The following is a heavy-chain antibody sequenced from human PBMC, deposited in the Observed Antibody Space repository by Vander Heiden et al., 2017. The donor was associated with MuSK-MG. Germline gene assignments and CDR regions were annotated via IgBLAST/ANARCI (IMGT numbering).Heavy chain of an antibody. J-gene: IGHJ4*02. Sequence: QGQLVQSGEEVKKPGAAVEVTCKASGYTFTGYYMHWVRQAPGQGLEWMGWINPNSGGTNYAQKFQGWVTMTRDTSISTAYMELSRLRSDDTAVYYCASDPTGYSRSWLFDYWGQGTLVTVSS. CDR2: INPNSGGT. CDR3: ASDPTGYSRSWLFDY. V-gene: IGHV1-2*04. CDR1: GYTFTGYY. D-gene: IGHD6-13*01.